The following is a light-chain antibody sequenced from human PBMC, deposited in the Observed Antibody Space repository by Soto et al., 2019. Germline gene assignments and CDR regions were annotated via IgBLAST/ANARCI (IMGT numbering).Light chain of an antibody. CDR1: QSVSSY. Sequence: EIVLTQSPATLSLSPGERATLSCRASQSVSSYLAWYQQKPGQAPRLLIYDASSRATGIPARFSGSGSGTDFTLTISNLEPEDFAVYYCQQRSNWPLTFGGGTKVEIK. CDR3: QQRSNWPLT. V-gene: IGKV3-11*01. CDR2: DAS. J-gene: IGKJ4*01.